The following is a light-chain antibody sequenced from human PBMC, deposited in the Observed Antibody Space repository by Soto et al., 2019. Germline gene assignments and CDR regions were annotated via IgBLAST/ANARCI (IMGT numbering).Light chain of an antibody. V-gene: IGLV2-23*01. CDR1: SSDVGSYNL. CDR2: EGS. J-gene: IGLJ3*02. CDR3: CSYAGSSTSWV. Sequence: QSVLTQPASVSGSPGQSITISCTGTSSDVGSYNLVSWYPQHPGKAPKLMIYEGSKRPSGVSNRFSGSKSGNTASLTISGLQAEDEADYYCCSYAGSSTSWVFGGGTKLTVL.